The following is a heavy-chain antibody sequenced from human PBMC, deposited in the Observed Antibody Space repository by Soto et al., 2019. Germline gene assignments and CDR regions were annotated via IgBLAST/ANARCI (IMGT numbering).Heavy chain of an antibody. Sequence: EVQLVESGGGLVQPGGSLRLSCAASGFTFSSYWMHWVRQAPGQGLVWVSRINSDGSSTNYADSVKGRFTISRDNAKNTLFLQINSLRAEDTALYYCARGLYPSSGSLGYWGQGTLVTVSS. CDR3: ARGLYPSSGSLGY. V-gene: IGHV3-74*01. CDR1: GFTFSSYW. CDR2: INSDGSST. D-gene: IGHD6-19*01. J-gene: IGHJ1*01.